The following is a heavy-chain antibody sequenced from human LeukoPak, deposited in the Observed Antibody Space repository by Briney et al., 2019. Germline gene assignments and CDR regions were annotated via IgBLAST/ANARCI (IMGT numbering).Heavy chain of an antibody. V-gene: IGHV4-4*07. D-gene: IGHD3-9*01. CDR3: ARGLLHYDILTGYYNKYFDY. CDR2: IYTSGST. J-gene: IGHJ4*02. Sequence: PSETLSLTCTVSGGSISSYYWSWIRQPAGKGLEWIGRIYTSGSTNYNPSLKSRVTISVDTSKNQFSLKLSSVTAADTAVYYCARGLLHYDILTGYYNKYFDYWGQGTLVTVSS. CDR1: GGSISSYY.